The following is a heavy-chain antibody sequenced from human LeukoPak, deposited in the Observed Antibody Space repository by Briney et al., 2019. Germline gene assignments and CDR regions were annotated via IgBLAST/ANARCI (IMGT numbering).Heavy chain of an antibody. Sequence: PVTVPCKASGGTFSSYAIRWVRQAPGQGLEWMGGIIPFFGTANYAQKFQDRVTITTDESTSTAYMELSSLRSEDAAVYYCARVRLEYDDFWSGYSLTAPYYYMDVWGKGTTVTVSS. CDR1: GGTFSSYA. CDR2: IIPFFGTA. CDR3: ARVRLEYDDFWSGYSLTAPYYYMDV. D-gene: IGHD3-3*01. J-gene: IGHJ6*03. V-gene: IGHV1-69*05.